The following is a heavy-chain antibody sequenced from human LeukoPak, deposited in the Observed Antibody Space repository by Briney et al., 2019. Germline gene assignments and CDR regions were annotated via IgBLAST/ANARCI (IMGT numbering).Heavy chain of an antibody. D-gene: IGHD6-19*01. V-gene: IGHV4-59*01. J-gene: IGHJ4*02. Sequence: SETLSLTCTVSGGSISSYYWSWIRQPPGKGLEWIGYIYYSGSTNYNPSLKSRVTISVDTSKNQFSLKLSSVTAADTAVHYCARNRRSSGPLYYFDYWGQGTLVTVSS. CDR2: IYYSGST. CDR3: ARNRRSSGPLYYFDY. CDR1: GGSISSYY.